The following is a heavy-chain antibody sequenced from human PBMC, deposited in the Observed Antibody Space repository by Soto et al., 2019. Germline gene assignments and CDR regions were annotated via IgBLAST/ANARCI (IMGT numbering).Heavy chain of an antibody. J-gene: IGHJ4*02. CDR3: ARTHGPFDY. CDR2: ISGSGGST. V-gene: IGHV3-23*01. Sequence: GGSLRLSCAASRFTFSSYAVSWVRQAPGKGLEWVSAISGSGGSTYYADSVKGRFTISRDNSKNTLYLQMNSLRAEDTAVYYCARTHGPFDYWGQGTLVTVYS. CDR1: RFTFSSYA.